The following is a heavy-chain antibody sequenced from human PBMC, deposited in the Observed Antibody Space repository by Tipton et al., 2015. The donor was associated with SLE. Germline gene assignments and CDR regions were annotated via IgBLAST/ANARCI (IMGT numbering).Heavy chain of an antibody. CDR1: GGSISSGGYY. J-gene: IGHJ4*02. CDR2: IYYSGST. CDR3: ARGGLVLFDY. Sequence: LRLSCTVSGGSISSGGYYWSWIRQHPGKGLEWIGYIYYSGSTYYNPSLKSRVTISVDTSKNQFSLKLNSVTPEDTAVYYCARGGLVLFDYWGQGTLVTVSS. V-gene: IGHV4-31*02.